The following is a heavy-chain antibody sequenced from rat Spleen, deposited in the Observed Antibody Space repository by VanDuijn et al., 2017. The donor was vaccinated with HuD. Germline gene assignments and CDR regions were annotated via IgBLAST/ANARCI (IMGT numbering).Heavy chain of an antibody. CDR2: ISFDGGST. Sequence: EVQLVESGGGLVQPGRSLKLSCAASGFTFSNYDMAWVRQAPTKGLEWVASISFDGGSTYYRDSVKGRFTISRDNAKSSLYLQIDSLRSEDTATYYCAREAGIPFHYFDYWGQGVMVTVSS. J-gene: IGHJ2*01. CDR1: GFTFSNYD. D-gene: IGHD1-4*01. CDR3: AREAGIPFHYFDY. V-gene: IGHV5-20*01.